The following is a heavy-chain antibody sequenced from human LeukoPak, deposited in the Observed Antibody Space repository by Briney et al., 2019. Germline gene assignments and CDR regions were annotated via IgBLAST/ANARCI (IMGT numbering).Heavy chain of an antibody. J-gene: IGHJ3*02. CDR1: GFTFSSYG. Sequence: GGSLRLSCAASGFTFSSYGMHWVRQAPGKGLEWVAVISYDGSNKHYADSVKGRFTISRDNSKDTLYLQMNSLRAEDTAVYYCAKDHCGGDCYYVDIWGRGTVVTVSS. CDR3: AKDHCGGDCYYVDI. CDR2: ISYDGSNK. D-gene: IGHD2-21*02. V-gene: IGHV3-30*18.